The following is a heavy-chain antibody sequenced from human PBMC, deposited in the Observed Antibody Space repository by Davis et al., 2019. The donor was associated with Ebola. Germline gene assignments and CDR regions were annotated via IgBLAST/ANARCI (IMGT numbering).Heavy chain of an antibody. CDR1: GGTFSSYT. J-gene: IGHJ4*02. Sequence: AASVKVSCKASGGTFSSYTITWVRQAPAQGLEWMGRIIPILGLPNYAQKFQGRVTITADTSTAYMERSSLRSDDTAVYYCARAQFPTTSDHWGQGTLVTVSS. CDR3: ARAQFPTTSDH. V-gene: IGHV1-69*02. D-gene: IGHD1-1*01. CDR2: IIPILGLP.